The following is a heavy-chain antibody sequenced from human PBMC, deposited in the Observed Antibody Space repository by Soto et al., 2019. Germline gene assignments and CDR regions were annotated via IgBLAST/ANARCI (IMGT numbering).Heavy chain of an antibody. V-gene: IGHV3-30-3*01. CDR1: GFTFTNYG. CDR3: ARQGGPDMGLR. CDR2: ISYDGSIK. Sequence: QVQLVESGGGVVQPGRSLRLSCAASGFTFTNYGMQWVRQAPDKGLEWVAVISYDGSIKYYADSVKGRFTISRDNSKNTLTLQMSSLRDEDTAIYYCARQGGPDMGLRWGQGTLVTVSS. J-gene: IGHJ4*02. D-gene: IGHD2-8*02.